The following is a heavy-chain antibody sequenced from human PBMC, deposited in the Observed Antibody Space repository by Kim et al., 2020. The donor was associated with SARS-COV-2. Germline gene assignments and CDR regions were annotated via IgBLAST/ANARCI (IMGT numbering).Heavy chain of an antibody. V-gene: IGHV3-9*01. J-gene: IGHJ4*02. CDR2: VNWNSLTI. Sequence: GGSLRLSCAASGFTFDDYAMHWVRQVPGKGLEWVAGVNWNSLTIDYADSVKGRFTISRDNIQNSLFLQMNSLRPEDTAFYFCAKGAIVGASQGPFDYWGQGTLVTVSS. D-gene: IGHD1-26*01. CDR3: AKGAIVGASQGPFDY. CDR1: GFTFDDYA.